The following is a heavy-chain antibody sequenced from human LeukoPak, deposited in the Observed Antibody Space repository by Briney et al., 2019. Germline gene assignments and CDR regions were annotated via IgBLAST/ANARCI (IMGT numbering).Heavy chain of an antibody. V-gene: IGHV3-21*01. J-gene: IGHJ6*02. Sequence: GGSLRLSCAASGFTFSSYSMNWVRQAPGKGLEWVSSISSSSSYIYYADSVKGRFTISRDNAKNSLYLQMNSLRAEGTAVYYCARDSGTTVTGPYYYYGMDVWGQGTTVTVSS. D-gene: IGHD4-17*01. CDR2: ISSSSSYI. CDR1: GFTFSSYS. CDR3: ARDSGTTVTGPYYYYGMDV.